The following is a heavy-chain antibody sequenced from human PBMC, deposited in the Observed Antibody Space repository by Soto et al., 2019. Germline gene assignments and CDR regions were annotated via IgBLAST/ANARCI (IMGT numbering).Heavy chain of an antibody. CDR1: GFTFSSYA. Sequence: QVQLVESGGGVVQRGRYLRLSCAASGFTFSSYAMHWVRQAPGKGLEWVAVISGDGRDKYHADSVKGRFTISRDNSKNTLYLQMNSLRAEDTAVYYCAKDRTPVADYYFDYWGQGTLVTVSS. J-gene: IGHJ4*02. D-gene: IGHD6-19*01. CDR2: ISGDGRDK. CDR3: AKDRTPVADYYFDY. V-gene: IGHV3-30*18.